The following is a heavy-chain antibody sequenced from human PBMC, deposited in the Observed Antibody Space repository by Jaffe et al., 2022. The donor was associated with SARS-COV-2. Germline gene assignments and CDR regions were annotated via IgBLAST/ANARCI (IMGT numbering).Heavy chain of an antibody. CDR3: ARELLSVDGTTGYYYYYGMDV. D-gene: IGHD1-1*01. CDR2: VYTSGST. Sequence: QVQLQESGPGLVKPSQTLSLTCTVSGASISSGSYYWSWIRQPAGKGLEWIGRVYTSGSTNYNPSLKSRVTISVDTSENQFSLKMSSVTAADTAVYYCARELLSVDGTTGYYYYYGMDVWGQGTTVTVSS. V-gene: IGHV4-61*02. J-gene: IGHJ6*02. CDR1: GASISSGSYY.